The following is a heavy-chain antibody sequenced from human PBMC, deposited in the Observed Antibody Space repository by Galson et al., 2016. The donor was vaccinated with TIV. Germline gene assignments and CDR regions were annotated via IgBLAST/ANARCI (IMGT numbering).Heavy chain of an antibody. V-gene: IGHV4-59*08. D-gene: IGHD4-17*01. J-gene: IGHJ2*01. CDR2: IYYSGNTNY. CDR3: ARAPYGENWYFDL. CDR1: GGSISSYH. Sequence: LSLTCSVSGGSISSYHWSWIRQPPGKGLEWIGYIYYSGNTNYNYNPSLESRVTMSVDTSKTQLSLELRSVTAADTAVYFCARAPYGENWYFDLWGRGTLVTVPS.